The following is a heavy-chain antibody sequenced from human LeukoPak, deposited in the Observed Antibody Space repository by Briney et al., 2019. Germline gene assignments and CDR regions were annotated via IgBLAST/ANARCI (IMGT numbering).Heavy chain of an antibody. D-gene: IGHD6-13*01. CDR1: GYSISSGYY. J-gene: IGHJ6*03. CDR2: LYHSDSI. Sequence: SETLSLTCAVSGYSISSGYYWIWIRQPPGKGLEWIGSLYHSDSIYYNPSLESRVTMSVDTSKNQFSLKLSFVTAADTAVYYCGRQHDSYHYYYVDVWGTGTTVTVSS. V-gene: IGHV4-38-2*01. CDR3: GRQHDSYHYYYVDV.